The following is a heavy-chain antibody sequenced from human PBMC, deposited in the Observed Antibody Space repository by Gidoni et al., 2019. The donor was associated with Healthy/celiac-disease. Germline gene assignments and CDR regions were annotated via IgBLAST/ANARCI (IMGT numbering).Heavy chain of an antibody. D-gene: IGHD5-12*01. J-gene: IGHJ4*02. CDR1: GGTFSSYA. Sequence: QVQLVQSGAEVKKPGSSVKVSCKASGGTFSSYAISWVRQAPGQGLEWMGGIIPIFGTANYAQKFQGRVTITADESTSTAYMGLSSLRSEDTAVYYCARSSTLGGYDPGYFDYWGQGTLVTVSS. CDR3: ARSSTLGGYDPGYFDY. V-gene: IGHV1-69*01. CDR2: IIPIFGTA.